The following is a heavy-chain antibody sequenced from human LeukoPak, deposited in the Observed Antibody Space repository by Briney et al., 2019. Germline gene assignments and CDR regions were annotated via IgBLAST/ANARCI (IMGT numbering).Heavy chain of an antibody. V-gene: IGHV4-34*01. J-gene: IGHJ4*02. D-gene: IGHD5-18*01. CDR2: INHSGST. CDR1: GGSFSGYY. CDR3: ARTGIQLWLRGPFDY. Sequence: SETLSLTCAVYGGSFSGYYWSWIRQPPGKGLDWIGEINHSGSTNYNPSLKSRVTISVDTSKNQFSLKLSSVTAADTAVCYCARTGIQLWLRGPFDYWGQGTLVTVSS.